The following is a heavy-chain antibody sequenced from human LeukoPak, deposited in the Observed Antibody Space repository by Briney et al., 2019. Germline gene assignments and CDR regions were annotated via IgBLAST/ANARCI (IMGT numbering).Heavy chain of an antibody. J-gene: IGHJ4*02. CDR2: INYSGNT. CDR1: GGSISGSHYY. Sequence: SETLSLTRIVSGGSISGSHYYWAWIRQSPGKGLEWIGMINYSGNTYYNPSLWSRATISVDTSTNQFSLNLNSVTAADTAVYYCARGYDYWGQGTLVTVSS. CDR3: ARGYDY. V-gene: IGHV4-39*01. D-gene: IGHD6-13*01.